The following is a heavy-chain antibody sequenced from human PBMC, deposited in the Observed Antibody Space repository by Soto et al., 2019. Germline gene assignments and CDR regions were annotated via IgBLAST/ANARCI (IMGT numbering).Heavy chain of an antibody. CDR2: INPNSGGT. CDR3: ATEGYSDSSGPPDPINYYYYYGMDG. CDR1: GYTFTGYY. D-gene: IGHD3-22*01. V-gene: IGHV1-2*04. Sequence: ASVKVSCTASGYTFTGYYMHWVRQAPGQGLEWMGWINPNSGGTNYAQKFQGWVTMTRDTSISTAYMELSRLRSDDTAVYYCATEGYSDSSGPPDPINYYYYYGMDGWCQGNTVTVAS. J-gene: IGHJ6*02.